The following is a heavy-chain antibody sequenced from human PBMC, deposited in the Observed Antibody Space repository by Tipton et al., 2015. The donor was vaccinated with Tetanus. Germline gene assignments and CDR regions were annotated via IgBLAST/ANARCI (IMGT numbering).Heavy chain of an antibody. D-gene: IGHD2-15*01. J-gene: IGHJ4*02. CDR2: IYISGST. Sequence: TLSLTCTVSGGSISSYYWSWIRQPAGKGLEWIGRIYISGSTNYNPSLKSRVTMSVDTSKNQFSLKLTSVTAADTAVYYCARENSRYWSGGSCYCRDDVRFLDYWGQGTLVTVSS. CDR3: ARENSRYWSGGSCYCRDDVRFLDY. V-gene: IGHV4-4*07. CDR1: GGSISSYY.